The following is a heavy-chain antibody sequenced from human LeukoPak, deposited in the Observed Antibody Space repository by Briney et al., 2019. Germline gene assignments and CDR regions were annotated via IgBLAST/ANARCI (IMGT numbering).Heavy chain of an antibody. CDR1: GYPFSRYS. CDR2: ISSSSSYI. V-gene: IGHV3-21*01. Sequence: SLRRSCQASGYPFSRYSMNWVRQAPGKRLERVSSISSSSSYIYYADSVKGRFTISRDHAKNSLYLHMHTLRAEDTAVYYCARDPRPVTTLFDYCGQGPLVTVPS. J-gene: IGHJ4*02. D-gene: IGHD4-17*01. CDR3: ARDPRPVTTLFDY.